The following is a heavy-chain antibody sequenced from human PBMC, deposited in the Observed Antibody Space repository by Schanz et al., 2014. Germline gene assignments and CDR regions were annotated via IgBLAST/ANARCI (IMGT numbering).Heavy chain of an antibody. Sequence: QVQLVESGGGVVQPGRSLRLSCAASGFTFSSYGMHWVRQAPGKGLEWVAVIWYDGNYKFYADSVKGRFIISRDNSKNTLDLQMNSLRDEDTALYYCAKDQGSYGSGSYSYFDYWGQGTLATVSS. D-gene: IGHD3-10*01. CDR1: GFTFSSYG. CDR3: AKDQGSYGSGSYSYFDY. J-gene: IGHJ4*02. CDR2: IWYDGNYK. V-gene: IGHV3-33*06.